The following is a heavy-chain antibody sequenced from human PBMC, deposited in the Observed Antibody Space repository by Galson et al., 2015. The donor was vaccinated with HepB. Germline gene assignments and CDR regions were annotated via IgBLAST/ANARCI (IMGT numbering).Heavy chain of an antibody. V-gene: IGHV3-30*02. CDR1: GFTFSRYG. CDR3: ASAIVGTTYFAY. J-gene: IGHJ4*02. D-gene: IGHD1-26*01. CDR2: IRYDGRNK. Sequence: SLRLSCAASGFTFSRYGMQWVRQAPGKGLEWVADIRYDGRNKYYADSVRGRFTISRDNSKKTLYLQMDSLRAEDTAVYYCASAIVGTTYFAYWGQGTLVTVSS.